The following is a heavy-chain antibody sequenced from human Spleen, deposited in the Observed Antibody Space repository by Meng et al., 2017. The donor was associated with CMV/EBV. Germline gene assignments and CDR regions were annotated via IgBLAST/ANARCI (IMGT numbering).Heavy chain of an antibody. D-gene: IGHD1-7*01. CDR3: ARDPKWNYYFDY. J-gene: IGHJ4*02. Sequence: SETLSLTCTVSGGSVSSGHYYWSWIRQPPGKALEWIGSIYYSGTTYYNPSLRSRVTISVDTSRNQFSLKVRSVTAADTAVYYCARDPKWNYYFDYWGQGTLVTVSS. CDR2: IYYSGTT. V-gene: IGHV4-39*07. CDR1: GGSVSSGHYY.